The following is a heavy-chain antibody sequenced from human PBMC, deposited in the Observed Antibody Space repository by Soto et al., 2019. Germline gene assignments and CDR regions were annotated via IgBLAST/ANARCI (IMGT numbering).Heavy chain of an antibody. J-gene: IGHJ4*02. CDR1: GFTFSSYW. V-gene: IGHV3-7*01. Sequence: XGSLRLSCAASGFTFSSYWMSWVRQAPGKGLEWVANIKQDGSEKYYVDSVKGRFTISRDNAKNSLYLQMNSLRAEDTAVYYCARDWYDFWSGTPDSWGQGTLVTVSS. D-gene: IGHD3-3*01. CDR3: ARDWYDFWSGTPDS. CDR2: IKQDGSEK.